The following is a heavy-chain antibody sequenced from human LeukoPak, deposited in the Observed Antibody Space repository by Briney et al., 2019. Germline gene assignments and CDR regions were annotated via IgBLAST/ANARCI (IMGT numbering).Heavy chain of an antibody. V-gene: IGHV1-18*01. CDR2: ISAYNGNT. J-gene: IGHJ4*02. Sequence: GASVKVSCKASGYTFNSYGISWVRQAPGQGLEWMGWISAYNGNTNYAQKFQGRVTMTTDTSTSTAYMELRSLRSDDTAVYYFARDRAPYSSNWYFFDYWGQGTLVTVSS. CDR3: ARDRAPYSSNWYFFDY. D-gene: IGHD6-13*01. CDR1: GYTFNSYG.